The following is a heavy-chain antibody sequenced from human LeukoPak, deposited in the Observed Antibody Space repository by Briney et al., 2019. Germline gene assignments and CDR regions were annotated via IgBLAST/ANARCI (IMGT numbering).Heavy chain of an antibody. V-gene: IGHV1-46*01. D-gene: IGHD6-13*01. CDR2: INPSGGST. J-gene: IGHJ4*02. CDR3: ASSIRDSSSWYGGDSSGPGDY. CDR1: VYTFTSYY. Sequence: GASVKVSCKASVYTFTSYYMHWVRQAPGQGLEWMGIINPSGGSTSYAQKFQGRVIMTRDTSTSTVYMELSSLRSEDTAVYYCASSIRDSSSWYGGDSSGPGDYWGQGTLVTVSS.